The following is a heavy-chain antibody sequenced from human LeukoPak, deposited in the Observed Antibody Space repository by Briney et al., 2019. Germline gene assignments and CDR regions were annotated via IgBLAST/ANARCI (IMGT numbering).Heavy chain of an antibody. CDR2: IKSETDGGTI. J-gene: IGHJ5*02. V-gene: IGHV3-15*01. D-gene: IGHD3-10*01. CDR3: TTVLRGVIT. CDR1: GFTLSSSA. Sequence: GGSLRLSCAASGFTLSSSAMTWVRQAPGKGLEWVGRIKSETDGGTIDYAAPVKGRFTISRDDSKNTLSLEMNGLKTEDTAVYYCTTVLRGVITWGQGTLVTVSS.